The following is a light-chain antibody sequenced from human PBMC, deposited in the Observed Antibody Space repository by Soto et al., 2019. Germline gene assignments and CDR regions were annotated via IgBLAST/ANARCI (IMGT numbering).Light chain of an antibody. CDR2: AAS. V-gene: IGKV1-39*01. CDR3: QQTFGMFPWT. J-gene: IGKJ1*01. Sequence: DIQMAQSPSSLSASVGDRITITCRASQNIRDSLNWYHHKPGMAPQLMIFAASNLHSGVPSRFSVSGSGTDFTLTISSLQPEDFATYYCQQTFGMFPWTFGQGTKVEMK. CDR1: QNIRDS.